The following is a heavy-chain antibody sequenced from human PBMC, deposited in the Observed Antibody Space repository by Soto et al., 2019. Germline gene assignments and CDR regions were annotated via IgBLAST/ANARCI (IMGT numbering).Heavy chain of an antibody. Sequence: GGSLRLSCAASGFTFSSYGMHWVRQAPGKGLEWVAVISYDGGNKYYGDSVKGRFTISRDNPKNTLYLQMNSLRPEDTAVYYCAKVTGYCSSSSCSREYYYYYGLDGWGQGTTVTVSS. D-gene: IGHD2-2*01. J-gene: IGHJ6*02. V-gene: IGHV3-30*18. CDR3: AKVTGYCSSSSCSREYYYYYGLDG. CDR1: GFTFSSYG. CDR2: ISYDGGNK.